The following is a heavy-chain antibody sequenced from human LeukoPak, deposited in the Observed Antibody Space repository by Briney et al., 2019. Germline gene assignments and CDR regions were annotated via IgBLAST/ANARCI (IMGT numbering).Heavy chain of an antibody. CDR2: ISYDGSNK. CDR1: RLTFSSYS. J-gene: IGHJ4*02. D-gene: IGHD3-22*01. CDR3: AKDYYDSSGYFDY. V-gene: IGHV3-30*18. Sequence: PGGSLRLSCAASRLTFSSYSMNWVRQAPGKGLEWVAVISYDGSNKYYADSVKGRFTISRDNSKNTLYLQMNSLRAEDTAVYYCAKDYYDSSGYFDYWGQGTLVTVSS.